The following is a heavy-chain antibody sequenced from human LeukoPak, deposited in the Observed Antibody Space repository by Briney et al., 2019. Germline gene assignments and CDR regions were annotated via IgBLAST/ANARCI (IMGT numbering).Heavy chain of an antibody. CDR2: IWYDGSNK. CDR3: AREKLRGILYYGMDV. Sequence: GRSLRLSCAASGFTFSSYGMHWVRQAPGKGLEWVAVIWYDGSNKYYADSVKGRFTISRDNSKNTLYLQMNSLRAEDTAVYYCAREKLRGILYYGMDVWGKGTTVTASS. D-gene: IGHD2/OR15-2a*01. V-gene: IGHV3-33*01. J-gene: IGHJ6*04. CDR1: GFTFSSYG.